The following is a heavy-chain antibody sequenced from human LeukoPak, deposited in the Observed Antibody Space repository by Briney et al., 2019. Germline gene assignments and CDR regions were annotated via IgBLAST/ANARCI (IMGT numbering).Heavy chain of an antibody. CDR3: ASQPSGYYYDSSGSPGGMDV. J-gene: IGHJ6*02. D-gene: IGHD3-22*01. Sequence: ASVKVSCKASGYTFTGYYMHWVRQAPGQGLEWMGWINPNSGGTNYAQKFQGRVTMTRDTSISTAYMELSRLRSDDTAVYYCASQPSGYYYDSSGSPGGMDVWGQGTTVTVSS. CDR1: GYTFTGYY. CDR2: INPNSGGT. V-gene: IGHV1-2*02.